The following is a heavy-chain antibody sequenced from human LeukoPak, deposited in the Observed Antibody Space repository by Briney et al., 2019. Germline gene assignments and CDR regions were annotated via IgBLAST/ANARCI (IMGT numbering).Heavy chain of an antibody. CDR3: ARGRRIQLWLVGWFDP. CDR1: GGSISSYY. CDR2: IYYSGST. V-gene: IGHV4-59*01. Sequence: SETLSLTCTVSGGSISSYYWGWIRQPPGKGLEWVGYIYYSGSTKYNPSLKSRVTISVDTSKNQFSLKLSSVTAADTAVYYCARGRRIQLWLVGWFDPWGQGTLVTVSS. J-gene: IGHJ5*02. D-gene: IGHD5-18*01.